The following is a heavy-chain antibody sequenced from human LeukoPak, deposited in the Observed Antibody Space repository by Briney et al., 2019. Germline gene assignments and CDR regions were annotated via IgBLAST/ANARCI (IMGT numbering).Heavy chain of an antibody. CDR3: ARDRSRAYHFDY. Sequence: SQTLSLTCTISGDSVPSNSAAWNWIRQSPSRGLEWLGRTYYRSKWYNDYAMSVKSRITISPYTSKNQFFLQLNSVTHEDTAVYYCARDRSRAYHFDYWGQGTLVTVSS. CDR2: TYYRSKWYN. J-gene: IGHJ4*02. CDR1: GDSVPSNSAA. D-gene: IGHD2-15*01. V-gene: IGHV6-1*01.